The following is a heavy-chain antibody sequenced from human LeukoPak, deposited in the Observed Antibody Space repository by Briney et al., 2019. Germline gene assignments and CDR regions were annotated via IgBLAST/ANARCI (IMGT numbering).Heavy chain of an antibody. CDR1: GGTFSSYT. CDR3: ARDTLELRDGWFDP. D-gene: IGHD1-7*01. V-gene: IGHV1-69*13. J-gene: IGHJ5*02. CDR2: IIPIFGTA. Sequence: SVKVSCKASGGTFSSYTISWVRQAPGQGLEWMGGIIPIFGTANYAQKFQGRVTITADESTSTAYMELSSLRSEDTAVYYCARDTLELRDGWFDPWGQGTLVTVSS.